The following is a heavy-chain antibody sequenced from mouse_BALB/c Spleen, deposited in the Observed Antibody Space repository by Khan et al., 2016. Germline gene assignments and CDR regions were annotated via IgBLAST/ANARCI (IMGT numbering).Heavy chain of an antibody. Sequence: QIQLVQSGPELKKPGETVKISCKASEYTFTNYGMNCVKQAPGKGLKWMGWINTTTGEPTYAEEFKGRFAFSLEASASTAYLQINNLKNEDSATYFCARTGDYPYYAMDYWGQGTSVTVSS. CDR1: EYTFTNYG. CDR3: ARTGDYPYYAMDY. D-gene: IGHD2-13*01. V-gene: IGHV9-3*02. J-gene: IGHJ4*01. CDR2: INTTTGEP.